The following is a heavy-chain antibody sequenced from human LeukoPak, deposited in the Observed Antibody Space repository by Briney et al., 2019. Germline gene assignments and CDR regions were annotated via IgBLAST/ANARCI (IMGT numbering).Heavy chain of an antibody. CDR2: ISSSSSTI. CDR3: ASGGPNWNYAAGKDY. V-gene: IGHV3-48*02. Sequence: GESLKISCAASGFTFSSYSMNWVRQAPGKGLEWVSYISSSSSTIYYADSVKGRFTISRDNAKNSLYLQMNSLRDEDTAVYYCASGGPNWNYAAGKDYWGQGTLVTVSS. J-gene: IGHJ4*02. D-gene: IGHD1-7*01. CDR1: GFTFSSYS.